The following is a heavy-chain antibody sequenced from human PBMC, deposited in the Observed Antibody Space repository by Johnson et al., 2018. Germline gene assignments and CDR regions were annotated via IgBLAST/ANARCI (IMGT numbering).Heavy chain of an antibody. CDR1: GYTFTSYD. D-gene: IGHD3-22*01. V-gene: IGHV1-8*01. CDR3: AGTYYYDSSGYPAYFQH. J-gene: IGHJ1*01. CDR2: MNPNSGNT. Sequence: QVQLVESGAEVKKPGASVKVSCKASGYTFTSYDINWVRQATGQGREWMGWMNPNSGNTGYAQKFQGRVTMTRNTSISTAYMELGRLRSEDTAVYYCAGTYYYDSSGYPAYFQHWGQGTLVTVSS.